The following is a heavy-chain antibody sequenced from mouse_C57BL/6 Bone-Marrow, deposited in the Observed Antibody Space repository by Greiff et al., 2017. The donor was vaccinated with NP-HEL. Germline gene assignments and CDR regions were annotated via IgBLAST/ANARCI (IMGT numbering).Heavy chain of an antibody. J-gene: IGHJ4*01. CDR1: GYSITSGYY. D-gene: IGHD3-2*02. CDR2: ISYDGSN. V-gene: IGHV3-6*01. Sequence: EVKLVESGPGLVKPSPSLSLTCSVTGYSITSGYYWNWIRQFPGNKLEWMGYISYDGSNNYNPSLKNRISITRDTSKNQFFLKLNSVTTEDAATYYCAREGTAQAMDYWGQGTSVTVSS. CDR3: AREGTAQAMDY.